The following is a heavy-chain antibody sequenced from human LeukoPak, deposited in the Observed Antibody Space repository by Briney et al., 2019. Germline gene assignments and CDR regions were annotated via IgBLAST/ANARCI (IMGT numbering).Heavy chain of an antibody. J-gene: IGHJ4*02. CDR1: GYSISSGCY. CDR3: ARERGSGWYDMTFDN. D-gene: IGHD6-19*01. CDR2: IYHSGGT. V-gene: IGHV4-38-2*02. Sequence: SETLSLTCTVSGYSISSGCYWGWIRQPPGKGLEWIGSIYHSGGTYYNPSLKSRVTISVDTSKNQFSLKLSSVTAADTAIYYCARERGSGWYDMTFDNWGQGTLVTVSS.